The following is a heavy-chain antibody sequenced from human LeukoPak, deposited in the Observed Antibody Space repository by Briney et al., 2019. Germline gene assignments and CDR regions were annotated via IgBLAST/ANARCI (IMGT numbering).Heavy chain of an antibody. CDR3: ARVIGSDTRDYYLGY. CDR2: PKHSEST. D-gene: IGHD2-2*01. CDR1: GGSFSDYY. J-gene: IGHJ4*02. Sequence: SETLSLTCAVYGGSFSDYYWSWIRQSPGKGLEWIGEIKSTGTTNWIGEPKHSESTNYNPSLKSRVTISADTSKNQFSLKLTSVTAADTAVYYCARVIGSDTRDYYLGYWGQGTLVTVYS. V-gene: IGHV4-34*01.